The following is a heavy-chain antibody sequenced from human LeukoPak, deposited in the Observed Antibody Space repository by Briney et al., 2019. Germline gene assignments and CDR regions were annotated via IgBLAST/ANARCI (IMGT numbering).Heavy chain of an antibody. CDR2: ISSSDSI. D-gene: IGHD5-12*01. J-gene: IGHJ4*02. CDR1: GFTFSTYG. Sequence: GGSLRLSCAASGFTFSTYGMIWVRQAPGKGLEWLSYISSSDSINYADSVKGRFTSSRDNAKNSLYLQMNSLRADDTAVYYCAKSRIGFSGQADHWGQGTLITVSS. V-gene: IGHV3-48*04. CDR3: AKSRIGFSGQADH.